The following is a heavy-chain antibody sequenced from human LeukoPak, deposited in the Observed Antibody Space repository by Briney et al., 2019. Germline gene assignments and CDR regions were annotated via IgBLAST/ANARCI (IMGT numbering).Heavy chain of an antibody. Sequence: GGSLRLSCAASGFTFSSNAMTWVRQAPGKGLEWVSNIDGSGGSTNYADSVKGRFTISRDNSKNTLYLQMNSLRSDDTAIYYCAKPDFSRGNYFDPWGQGTLVIVSS. CDR3: AKPDFSRGNYFDP. D-gene: IGHD2-21*02. J-gene: IGHJ5*02. CDR1: GFTFSSNA. V-gene: IGHV3-23*01. CDR2: IDGSGGST.